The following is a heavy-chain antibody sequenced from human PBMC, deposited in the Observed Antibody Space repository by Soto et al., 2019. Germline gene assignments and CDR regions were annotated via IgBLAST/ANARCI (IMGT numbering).Heavy chain of an antibody. Sequence: ASVKVSCKASGYTFTSYYMHWVRQAPGQGLEWMGIINPSGGSTSYAQKFQGRVTMTRDTSTSTVYMELSSLRSEDTAVYYCARDLGIVVVPAAIGGFDYWGQGTLVTSPQ. V-gene: IGHV1-46*01. CDR3: ARDLGIVVVPAAIGGFDY. CDR2: INPSGGST. J-gene: IGHJ4*02. CDR1: GYTFTSYY. D-gene: IGHD2-2*03.